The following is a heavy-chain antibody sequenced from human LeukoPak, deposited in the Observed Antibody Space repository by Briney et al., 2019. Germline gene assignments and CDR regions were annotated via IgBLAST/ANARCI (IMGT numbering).Heavy chain of an antibody. D-gene: IGHD3-22*01. CDR3: AKQEVNSYGSSDYYPYYFDY. V-gene: IGHV3-23*01. CDR2: IGGSAVST. Sequence: GGSLTLSCAASGFTFSSYAMYWVRQAPGKGLEWVSAIGGSAVSTYFADSVKGRFTISRDNSKNTLYLQMNSLRAEDTAVYYCAKQEVNSYGSSDYYPYYFDYWGQGTLVTVSS. CDR1: GFTFSSYA. J-gene: IGHJ4*02.